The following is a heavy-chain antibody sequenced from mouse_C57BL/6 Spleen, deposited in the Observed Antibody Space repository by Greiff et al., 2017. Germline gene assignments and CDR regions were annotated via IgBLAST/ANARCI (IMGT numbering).Heavy chain of an antibody. V-gene: IGHV1-55*01. CDR2: IYPGSGST. CDR1: GYTFTSYW. J-gene: IGHJ1*03. D-gene: IGHD1-1*01. Sequence: VQLQQSGAELVKPGASVKMSCKASGYTFTSYWITWVKQRPGQGLEWIGDIYPGSGSTNYNEKFKSKATLTVDTSSSTAYMQLSSLTSEDSAVYYCASYYYGSSSWYFDVWGTGTTVTVSS. CDR3: ASYYYGSSSWYFDV.